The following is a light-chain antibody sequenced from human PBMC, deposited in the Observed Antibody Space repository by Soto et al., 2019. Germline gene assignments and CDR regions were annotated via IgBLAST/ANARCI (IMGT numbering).Light chain of an antibody. CDR2: GAS. CDR1: QSVSSN. Sequence: EIVLTQSPGTLSLSPGERATLSCRASQSVSSNLAWYQQKPGQAPRLLIYGASTRATGIPARFSGSGSGTEFTLTISSLQSEDFAVYYCQQYNNWITFGQGTRLEI. CDR3: QQYNNWIT. V-gene: IGKV3-15*01. J-gene: IGKJ5*01.